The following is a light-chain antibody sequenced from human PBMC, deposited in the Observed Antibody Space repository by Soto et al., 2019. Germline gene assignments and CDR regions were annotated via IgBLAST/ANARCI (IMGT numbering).Light chain of an antibody. V-gene: IGKV3-15*01. Sequence: ETVMTQSPATLSVSLGERATLSCRASQSVNTNLAWYQQKPGQAPRLLIYGASIRATGVPARFSSSGSGTDFTLTISSLQPEDFAVYFCQQYKNWPPVTFGGGTKVDTK. CDR3: QQYKNWPPVT. CDR2: GAS. CDR1: QSVNTN. J-gene: IGKJ4*01.